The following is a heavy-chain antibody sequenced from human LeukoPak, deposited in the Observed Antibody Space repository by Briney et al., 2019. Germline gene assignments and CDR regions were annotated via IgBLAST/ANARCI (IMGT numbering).Heavy chain of an antibody. CDR2: IWYDGSNK. CDR3: ARDLTGYYYYYGMDV. Sequence: GGSLRLSCAASGFTFSSYGMHWVRQAPGKGLEWVAVIWYDGSNKYYADSVKGRFTISRDNPKNTLYLQMNSLRAEDTAVYNCARDLTGYYYYYGMDVWGQGTTVTVSS. V-gene: IGHV3-33*01. J-gene: IGHJ6*02. D-gene: IGHD7-27*01. CDR1: GFTFSSYG.